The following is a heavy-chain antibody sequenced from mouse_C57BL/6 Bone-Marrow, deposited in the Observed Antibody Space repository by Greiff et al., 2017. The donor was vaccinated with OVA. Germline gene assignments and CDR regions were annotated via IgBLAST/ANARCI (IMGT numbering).Heavy chain of an antibody. CDR1: GFSLTSYG. CDR2: IWSGGST. Sequence: VKLQESGPGLVQPSQSLSITCTVSGFSLTSYGVHWVRQSPGKGLEWLGVIWSGGSTDYNAAFISRLSISKDNSKSQVFFKMNSLQADDTAIYYCARFLLYYYGSSSWYFDVWGTGTTVTVSS. V-gene: IGHV2-2*01. CDR3: ARFLLYYYGSSSWYFDV. J-gene: IGHJ1*03. D-gene: IGHD1-1*01.